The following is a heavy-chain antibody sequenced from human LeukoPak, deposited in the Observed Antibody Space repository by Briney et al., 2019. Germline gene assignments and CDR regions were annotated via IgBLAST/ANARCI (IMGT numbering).Heavy chain of an antibody. J-gene: IGHJ4*02. V-gene: IGHV4-38-2*02. D-gene: IGHD1-14*01. CDR2: IFHNGNT. CDR1: GHSIGAGFV. CDR3: ARRGSITGWSFDY. Sequence: PSATLSLTCTVSGHSIGAGFVWGWIRQSPGKGLEWLGSIFHNGNTYYDPSLNGRVTMSPDTSRNQFSLTLTSVTAADTAVYFCARRGSITGWSFDYWGLGSLVTVPS.